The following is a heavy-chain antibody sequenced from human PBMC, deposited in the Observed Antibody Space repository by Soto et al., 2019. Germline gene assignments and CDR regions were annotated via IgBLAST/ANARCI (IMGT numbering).Heavy chain of an antibody. D-gene: IGHD2-21*02. CDR1: GASITPVNAC. J-gene: IGHJ4*02. CDR3: SKGLSGDNVDY. CDR2: IYDGGST. V-gene: IGHV4-30-4*01. Sequence: QVQLQESGPGLVKPSQTLSLTCTVTGASITPVNACWSWIRQSPDTGLEWLGHIYDGGSTYNNPSLESRVTISLATFKSHFSLKLSSVTAADTLVYYCSKGLSGDNVDYWRPGTLVTVSS.